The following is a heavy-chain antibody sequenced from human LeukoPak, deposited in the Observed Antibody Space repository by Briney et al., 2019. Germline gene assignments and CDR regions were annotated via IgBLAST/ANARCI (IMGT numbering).Heavy chain of an antibody. CDR3: ARDPDVAAAGTN. D-gene: IGHD6-13*01. CDR2: ISSSSSYI. J-gene: IGHJ4*02. Sequence: SGGSLRLSCAASGFTFSSYSMNWVRPAPGKGLEWVSSISSSSSYIYYADSVKGRFTISRDNAKNSLYLQMNSLRAEDTAVYYCARDPDVAAAGTNWGQGTLVTVSS. V-gene: IGHV3-21*01. CDR1: GFTFSSYS.